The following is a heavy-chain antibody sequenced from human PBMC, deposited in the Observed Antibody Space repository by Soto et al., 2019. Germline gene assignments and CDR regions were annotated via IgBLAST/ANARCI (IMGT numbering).Heavy chain of an antibody. Sequence: SVKVSCKASGGTFSSYAISWVRQAPGQGLEWMGGIIPIFGTANYAQKFQGRVTITADESTSTAYMELSSLRSEDTAVYYCARSRQGGYGYGYDEYYYDSSGYYGSLGYWGQGTLVTVSS. V-gene: IGHV1-69*13. CDR1: GGTFSSYA. CDR2: IIPIFGTA. CDR3: ARSRQGGYGYGYDEYYYDSSGYYGSLGY. J-gene: IGHJ4*02. D-gene: IGHD3-22*01.